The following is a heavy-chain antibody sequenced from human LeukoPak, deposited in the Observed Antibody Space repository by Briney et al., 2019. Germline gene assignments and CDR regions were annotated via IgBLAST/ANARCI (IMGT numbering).Heavy chain of an antibody. CDR2: ISSSSSTI. Sequence: GGSLRLSCAASGFTFSSYSMNWVRQAPGKGLEWVSYISSSSSTIYYADSVKGRFTISRDNAKNSLYLQMISLRAEDTAVYYCARDALYYFDYWGQGTLVTVSS. CDR1: GFTFSSYS. J-gene: IGHJ4*02. CDR3: ARDALYYFDY. V-gene: IGHV3-48*01.